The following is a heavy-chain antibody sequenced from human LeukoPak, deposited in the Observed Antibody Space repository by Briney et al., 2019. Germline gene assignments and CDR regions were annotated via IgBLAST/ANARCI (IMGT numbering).Heavy chain of an antibody. D-gene: IGHD1-1*01. Sequence: PSETLSLTCAVYGGSFSGYYWSWIRRPLGKGLEWIGEINHSGSTNYNTSLKSRVTISVDTSKNQFSLKLSSVTAADAAVYYCARGRYVVHPLNWFDPWGQGTLVTVSS. J-gene: IGHJ5*02. CDR3: ARGRYVVHPLNWFDP. CDR2: INHSGST. V-gene: IGHV4-34*01. CDR1: GGSFSGYY.